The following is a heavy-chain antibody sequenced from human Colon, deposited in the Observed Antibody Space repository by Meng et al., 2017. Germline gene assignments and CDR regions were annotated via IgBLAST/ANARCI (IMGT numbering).Heavy chain of an antibody. D-gene: IGHD3-10*02. Sequence: QVPLQQSGPGLVKPSQTRPLPCAISGDSVSSNSAAWNWIRQSPSRGLEWLGRTYYRSKYYNDYALSVKSRITINPDTSKNQFSLQLNSVTPEDTAIYYCARDWGDVRGGFDFWGQGTLVTVSS. J-gene: IGHJ4*02. V-gene: IGHV6-1*01. CDR2: TYYRSKYYN. CDR3: ARDWGDVRGGFDF. CDR1: GDSVSSNSAA.